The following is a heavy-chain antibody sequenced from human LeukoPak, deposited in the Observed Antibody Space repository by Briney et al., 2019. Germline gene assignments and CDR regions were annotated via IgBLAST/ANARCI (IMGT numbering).Heavy chain of an antibody. V-gene: IGHV3-23*01. CDR1: GFTFSSYA. J-gene: IGHJ4*02. Sequence: GGSLRLSCAASGFTFSSYAMSWVRQAPGKGLEWVSAISGSGGSTYYADSVKGRFTISKDNSKNTLYLQMNSLRAEDTAVYYCAKVLVVVITTDPYYFDYWGQGPLVTVSS. CDR2: ISGSGGST. CDR3: AKVLVVVITTDPYYFDY. D-gene: IGHD3-22*01.